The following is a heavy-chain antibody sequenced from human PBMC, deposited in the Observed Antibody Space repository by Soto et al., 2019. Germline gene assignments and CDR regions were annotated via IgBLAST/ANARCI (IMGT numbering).Heavy chain of an antibody. J-gene: IGHJ4*02. Sequence: QVQLVQSGAEVKKPGASVKVSCKASGYTFTSYGISWVRQAPGQGLEGMGWISAYNGNTNYAQKLQCRVTMTTDTSTSTAYMELRSLRSDDTAVYYCARDHRNHLVRGPPGYWGQGTLVTVSS. V-gene: IGHV1-18*01. CDR2: ISAYNGNT. CDR1: GYTFTSYG. D-gene: IGHD3-10*01. CDR3: ARDHRNHLVRGPPGY.